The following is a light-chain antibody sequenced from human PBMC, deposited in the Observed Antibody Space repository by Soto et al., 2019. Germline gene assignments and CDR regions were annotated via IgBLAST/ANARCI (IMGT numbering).Light chain of an antibody. CDR1: QGISKY. CDR3: QNYNSAPFT. Sequence: DIPMTQSPSSLSASVGDRVIITCRASQGISKYLAWYQQKPGKVPKLLIYAASTLQSGVPSRFSGSGSGTDFTLTISSLQPEDVASYYCQNYNSAPFTFGGGTNVEIK. CDR2: AAS. V-gene: IGKV1-27*01. J-gene: IGKJ4*01.